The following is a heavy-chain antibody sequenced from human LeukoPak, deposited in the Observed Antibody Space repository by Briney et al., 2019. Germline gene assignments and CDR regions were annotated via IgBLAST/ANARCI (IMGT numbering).Heavy chain of an antibody. V-gene: IGHV4-38-2*01. J-gene: IGHJ2*01. D-gene: IGHD3-3*01. Sequence: SETLSLTCAVSGYSISSGYYWGWIRPPPGKGLEWIGSIYHSGSTYYNPSLKSRVTISVDTSKNQFSLKLSSVTAADTAVYYCARQVHDFWSGYKFYWYFDLWGRGTLVTVSS. CDR1: GYSISSGYY. CDR2: IYHSGST. CDR3: ARQVHDFWSGYKFYWYFDL.